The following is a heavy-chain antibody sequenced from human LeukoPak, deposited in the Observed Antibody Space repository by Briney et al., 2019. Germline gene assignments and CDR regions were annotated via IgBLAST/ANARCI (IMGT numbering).Heavy chain of an antibody. J-gene: IGHJ4*02. Sequence: GGSLRLSCAASGFTFSSYGMHWVRQAPGKGLEWVAFIRYDGSNKYYADSVKGRFTISRDNSKNTLYLQMNSLRAEDTAVCYCAKGLLVGGSGSEHDYWGQGTLVTVSS. CDR3: AKGLLVGGSGSEHDY. CDR1: GFTFSSYG. CDR2: IRYDGSNK. D-gene: IGHD3-10*01. V-gene: IGHV3-30*02.